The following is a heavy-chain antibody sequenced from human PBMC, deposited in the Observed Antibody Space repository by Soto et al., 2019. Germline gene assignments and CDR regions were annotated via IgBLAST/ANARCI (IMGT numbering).Heavy chain of an antibody. CDR3: AREMGEEDYNQQEDAFDI. D-gene: IGHD3-16*01. CDR2: IWYDGSNK. J-gene: IGHJ3*02. Sequence: VAVIWYDGSNKYYADSVKGRFTISRDNSKNTLYLQMNSLRAEDTAVYYCAREMGEEDYNQQEDAFDIWGQGTMVTVSS. V-gene: IGHV3-33*01.